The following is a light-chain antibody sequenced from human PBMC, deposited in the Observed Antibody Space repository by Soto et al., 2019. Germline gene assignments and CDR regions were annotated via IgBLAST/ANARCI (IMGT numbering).Light chain of an antibody. CDR1: SSDVGGYNY. J-gene: IGLJ1*01. V-gene: IGLV2-8*01. Sequence: QSVLTQPPSASGSPGQSVTISCTGTSSDVGGYNYVSWYQQHPGKAPKLMIYEVNKRPSGVPDRFSGSKSGNTASLTVSGLQAEDEADYYSKSYEGSNINVFGTGTQLTAL. CDR3: KSYEGSNINV. CDR2: EVN.